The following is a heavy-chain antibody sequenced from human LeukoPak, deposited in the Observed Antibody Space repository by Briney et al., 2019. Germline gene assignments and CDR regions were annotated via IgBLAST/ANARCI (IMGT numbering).Heavy chain of an antibody. Sequence: SETLSLTCTVSGGSISSYYWSWIRQPPGKGLEWIGYIYYSGSTNYNPSLKSRVTISVDTSKNQFSLKLSSVTAADTAVYYCARGRPGPRYSGYGELYYFDYWGQGTLVTVSS. CDR2: IYYSGST. CDR1: GGSISSYY. J-gene: IGHJ4*02. CDR3: ARGRPGPRYSGYGELYYFDY. D-gene: IGHD5-12*01. V-gene: IGHV4-59*01.